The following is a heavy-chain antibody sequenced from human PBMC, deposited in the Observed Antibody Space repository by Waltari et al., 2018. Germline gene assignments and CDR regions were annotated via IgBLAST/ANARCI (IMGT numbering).Heavy chain of an antibody. CDR2: INPNSGDT. J-gene: IGHJ6*03. CDR3: ARDREATYNVYYYYMDV. CDR1: GYTFTAHH. D-gene: IGHD1-1*01. Sequence: VQLVQSGAEVKEPGASVKVSCTASGYTFTAHHIHWMRQAPGQGLEWMGWINPNSGDTNNAQKFEGRVTMTRDTSISTAYMELSRLRSDDTAMYYCARDREATYNVYYYYMDVWGKGTTVTVSS. V-gene: IGHV1-2*02.